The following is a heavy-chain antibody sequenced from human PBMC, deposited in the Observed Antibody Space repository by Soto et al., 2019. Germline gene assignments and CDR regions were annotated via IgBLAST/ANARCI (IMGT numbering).Heavy chain of an antibody. V-gene: IGHV4-34*01. CDR1: GGSFSGYY. J-gene: IGHJ4*02. D-gene: IGHD2-15*01. Sequence: QVQLQQWGAGLLKPSETLSLTCAAYGGSFSGYYWSWIRQPPGKGLEWIGEINHSGSTNYNPSLKSLVTISVDTSKNQFSLKLSSVTAADTAVYYCARCRDIVVVVAATPFDYWGQGTLVTVSS. CDR3: ARCRDIVVVVAATPFDY. CDR2: INHSGST.